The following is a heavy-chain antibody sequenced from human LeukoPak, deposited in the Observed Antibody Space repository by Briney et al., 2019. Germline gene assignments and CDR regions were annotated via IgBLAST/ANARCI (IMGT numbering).Heavy chain of an antibody. J-gene: IGHJ4*02. V-gene: IGHV4-59*01. CDR1: GVSLSSYY. CDR2: IYYSGST. CDR3: ARGGGYYFPFDY. D-gene: IGHD3-22*01. Sequence: SETLSLTCTVSGVSLSSYYWNWIRQPPGKGLEWIGYIYYSGSTNYNPSLKSRVTISVDTSKNQFSLKLSSVTAADTAVYYCARGGGYYFPFDYWGQGTLVTVSS.